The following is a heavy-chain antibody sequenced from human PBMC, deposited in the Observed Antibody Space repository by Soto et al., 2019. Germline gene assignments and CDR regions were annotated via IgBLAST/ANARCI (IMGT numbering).Heavy chain of an antibody. J-gene: IGHJ4*02. CDR3: ASQHYDILTGYQPYYFDY. CDR1: GVTFSSYW. CDR2: INSDGSST. Sequence: GSLRLSCAASGVTFSSYWMHWVRQAPGKGLVWVSRINSDGSSTSYADSVKGRFTISRDNAKNTLYLQMNSLRAEDTAVYYCASQHYDILTGYQPYYFDYWGQGTLVTVSS. D-gene: IGHD3-9*01. V-gene: IGHV3-74*01.